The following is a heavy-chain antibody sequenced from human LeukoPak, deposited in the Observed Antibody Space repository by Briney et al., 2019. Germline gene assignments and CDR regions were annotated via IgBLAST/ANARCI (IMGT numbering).Heavy chain of an antibody. V-gene: IGHV4-39*01. CDR2: IYYSGST. CDR3: ARPPYYDFWSGYSPDASDI. J-gene: IGHJ3*02. D-gene: IGHD3-3*01. CDR1: GGSISSSSYY. Sequence: SETLSLTCTVSGGSISSSSYYWGWIRQPPGKGLEWLGSIYYSGSTYYNPSLKSRVTISVDTSKNQFSLKLSSVTAADTAVYYCARPPYYDFWSGYSPDASDIWGQGTMVTVSS.